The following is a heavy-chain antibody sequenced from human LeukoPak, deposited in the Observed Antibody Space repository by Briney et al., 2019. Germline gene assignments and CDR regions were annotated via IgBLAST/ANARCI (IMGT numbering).Heavy chain of an antibody. Sequence: SQTLSLTCAISGDSVSSNSAAWNWIRQSPSRGLEWLGRTYYRSKWYNDYAVSVKSRITINPDTSKNQFSLQLNSVTPEDTAVYFCAMGYRDTGIAAASFDYWGQGTLVTVSS. CDR1: GDSVSSNSAA. J-gene: IGHJ4*02. D-gene: IGHD6-13*01. V-gene: IGHV6-1*01. CDR3: AMGYRDTGIAAASFDY. CDR2: TYYRSKWYN.